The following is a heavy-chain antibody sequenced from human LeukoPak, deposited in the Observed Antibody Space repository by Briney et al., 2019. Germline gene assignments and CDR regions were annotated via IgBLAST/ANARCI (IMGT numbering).Heavy chain of an antibody. J-gene: IGHJ4*02. Sequence: SQTLSLTCTVSGGSISSGSYYWSWIRQPPGKGLEWIGEINHSGSTNYNPSLKSRVTISVDTSKNQFSLKLSSVTAADTAVYYCARDKAHYDYVWGSYRAPHFFDYWGQGTLVTVSS. CDR3: ARDKAHYDYVWGSYRAPHFFDY. CDR1: GGSISSGSYY. D-gene: IGHD3-16*02. CDR2: INHSGST. V-gene: IGHV4-39*07.